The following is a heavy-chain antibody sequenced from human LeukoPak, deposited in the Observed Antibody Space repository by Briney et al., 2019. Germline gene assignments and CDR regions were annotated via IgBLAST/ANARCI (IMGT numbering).Heavy chain of an antibody. D-gene: IGHD4-17*01. V-gene: IGHV5-51*01. CDR2: IYSGECDT. J-gene: IGHJ6*03. CDR3: ARHHGPVDYGDFNYYYYYMDV. CDR1: GSPFTSYW. Sequence: GGSLEISWQGPGSPFTSYWIGWGRQVPGEGLEGMGIIYSGECDTINSTSRQGQVTHSADKSISTAYLQWSSLKASDTAMYYCARHHGPVDYGDFNYYYYYMDVWGKGTTVTVSS.